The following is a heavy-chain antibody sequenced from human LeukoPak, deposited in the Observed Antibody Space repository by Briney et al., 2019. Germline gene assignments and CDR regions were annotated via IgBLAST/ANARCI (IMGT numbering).Heavy chain of an antibody. Sequence: SETLSLTCSVSGGSISGGSYYWCWIRQPAGKGLEWIGRIYTSGSTNYNPSLKSRVTISVDTSKNQFSLKLSSVTAADTAVYYCASRSFNIIGMGFDPWGQGTLVTVSS. CDR2: IYTSGST. CDR1: GGSISGGSYY. V-gene: IGHV4-61*02. J-gene: IGHJ5*02. D-gene: IGHD1-14*01. CDR3: ASRSFNIIGMGFDP.